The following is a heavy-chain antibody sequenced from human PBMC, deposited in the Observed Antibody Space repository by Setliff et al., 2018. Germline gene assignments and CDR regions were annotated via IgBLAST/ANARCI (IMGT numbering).Heavy chain of an antibody. J-gene: IGHJ4*02. D-gene: IGHD1-7*01. CDR3: ARTGTYRYFDS. V-gene: IGHV4-39*01. Sequence: SETLSLTCTVSGASINSGSNYWGWIRQPPGKGLEWIGRIHYRGTTYSNASLASRLTLSVDTSKNQFSLKLTSVTAADTAVYYRARTGTYRYFDSWGQGSRVTVSS. CDR1: GASINSGSNY. CDR2: IHYRGTT.